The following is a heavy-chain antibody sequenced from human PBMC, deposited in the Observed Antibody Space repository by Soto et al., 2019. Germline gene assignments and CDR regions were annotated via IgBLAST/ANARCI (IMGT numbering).Heavy chain of an antibody. V-gene: IGHV4-34*01. Sequence: QVQLQQWGAGLLKPSETLSLTCAVYGGSFSGYYWSWIRQPPGKGLEWIGEVNHGGSTKYNPSLKSRVTISVDTSKNQFSLKLSSVTAADTAVYYCARVDDYWGQGTLVTVSS. CDR2: VNHGGST. CDR1: GGSFSGYY. CDR3: ARVDDY. J-gene: IGHJ4*02.